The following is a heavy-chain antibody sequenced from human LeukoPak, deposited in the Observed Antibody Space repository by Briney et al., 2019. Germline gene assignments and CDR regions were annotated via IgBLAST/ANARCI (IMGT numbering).Heavy chain of an antibody. CDR1: GFTFSGYW. CDR3: VTWEDGISITRHNY. CDR2: INQDGIHK. V-gene: IGHV3-7*03. D-gene: IGHD2-2*01. J-gene: IGHJ4*02. Sequence: GESLKISCAASGFTFSGYWISWIRQGPEKGLEWVAHINQDGIHKYYVDSVKGRFTISRDNAKNSLYLQMNSLRGEDTAVYYCVTWEDGISITRHNYWGQGTVLTVSS.